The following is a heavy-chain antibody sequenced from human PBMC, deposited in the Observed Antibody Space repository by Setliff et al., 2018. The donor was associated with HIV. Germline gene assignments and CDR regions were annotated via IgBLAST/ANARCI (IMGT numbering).Heavy chain of an antibody. Sequence: GGSLRLSCTASGFSFSRYWMGWVRQAPGKGPEWVANIKEDGSAIYYVDSVKGRFTISRDNAKNSLFLQMKSLRAEDTGVYYCARGLFYELNFGGGQGTLVTVSA. CDR3: ARGLFYELNFG. D-gene: IGHD2-21*01. CDR1: GFSFSRYW. CDR2: IKEDGSAI. V-gene: IGHV3-7*01. J-gene: IGHJ4*02.